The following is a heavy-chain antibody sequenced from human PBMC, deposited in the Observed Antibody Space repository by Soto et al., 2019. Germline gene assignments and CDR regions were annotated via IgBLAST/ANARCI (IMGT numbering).Heavy chain of an antibody. CDR2: ISGAGDRT. V-gene: IGHV3-23*01. D-gene: IGHD6-13*01. Sequence: EAQLLESGGGLVQPGGSLRLSCEASGFSFSSYAMNWVRQAPGKGLEWVSIISGAGDRTYYADSVRGRFTISRDNSKTTLYLQMNSLRAEDTAVYHCAKASRGPLSSRSSDANHFDSWGQGTLVTVS. CDR1: GFSFSSYA. CDR3: AKASRGPLSSRSSDANHFDS. J-gene: IGHJ4*02.